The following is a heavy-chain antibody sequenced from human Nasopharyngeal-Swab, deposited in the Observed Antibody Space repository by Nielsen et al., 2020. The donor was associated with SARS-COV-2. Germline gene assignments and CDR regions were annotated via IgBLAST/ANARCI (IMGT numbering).Heavy chain of an antibody. D-gene: IGHD3-22*01. Sequence: WVRQAPGQGLEWMGWINPNSGGTNYAQKFQGRVTMTRDTSTSTVYMELSSLRSEDTAVYYCARGLGDSSGYYDYWGQGTLVTVSS. V-gene: IGHV1-2*02. CDR3: ARGLGDSSGYYDY. J-gene: IGHJ4*02. CDR2: INPNSGGT.